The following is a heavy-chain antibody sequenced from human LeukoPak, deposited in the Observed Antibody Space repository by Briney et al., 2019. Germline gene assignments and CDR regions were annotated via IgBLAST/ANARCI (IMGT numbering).Heavy chain of an antibody. D-gene: IGHD3-3*01. Sequence: PSETLSLTCTVSGDSISISSYWAWIRQSPGKGLEWIGNIYYSGSTYYNPSLKSRLTISIDMSKNHFSLNLNSVTAADTAVYYCAREWDFGDAFDIWGQGTMVTVSS. CDR1: GDSISISSY. CDR3: AREWDFGDAFDI. V-gene: IGHV4-39*07. J-gene: IGHJ3*02. CDR2: IYYSGST.